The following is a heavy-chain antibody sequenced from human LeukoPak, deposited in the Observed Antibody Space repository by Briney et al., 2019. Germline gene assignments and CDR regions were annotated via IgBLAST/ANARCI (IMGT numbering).Heavy chain of an antibody. D-gene: IGHD3-10*01. CDR3: AKAIPIWFGEFYFDY. V-gene: IGHV3-30*18. CDR1: GFTFSSYG. J-gene: IGHJ4*02. CDR2: ISYDGSNK. Sequence: GRSLRLSCAASGFTFSSYGMHWVRQAPGKGLEWVAVISYDGSNKYYADSVKGRFTISRDNSKNTLYLQMNSLRAEDTAVYYCAKAIPIWFGEFYFDYWGQGTLVTVSS.